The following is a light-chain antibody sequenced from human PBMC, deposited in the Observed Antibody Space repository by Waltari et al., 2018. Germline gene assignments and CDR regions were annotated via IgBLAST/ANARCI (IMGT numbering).Light chain of an antibody. Sequence: HELTQPPSASVSPGQTASITCPGEALPTQTAYWHKQTPGQAPVVVMSKENERPSGIPERFSGSTSGTIVTLTITGVQAEEEADYYCQSADSSGTYWVFGGGTKLTVL. V-gene: IGLV3-25*02. CDR2: KEN. CDR3: QSADSSGTYWV. J-gene: IGLJ3*02. CDR1: ALPTQT.